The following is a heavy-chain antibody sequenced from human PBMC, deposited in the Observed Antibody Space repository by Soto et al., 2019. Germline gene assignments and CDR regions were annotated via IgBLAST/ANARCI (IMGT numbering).Heavy chain of an antibody. D-gene: IGHD6-13*01. J-gene: IGHJ3*02. CDR3: TLGSWSAETFDI. Sequence: QIKLVQSGAEVKKTGSSVKVSCKASGGTFSTYTIIWVRQAPGQGLEWMGRILPMLDITNSAQRFQGRVTITADKSTSTSYLELSSLRSEDTAVYYCTLGSWSAETFDIWGRGTMVTVSS. CDR2: ILPMLDIT. V-gene: IGHV1-69*02. CDR1: GGTFSTYT.